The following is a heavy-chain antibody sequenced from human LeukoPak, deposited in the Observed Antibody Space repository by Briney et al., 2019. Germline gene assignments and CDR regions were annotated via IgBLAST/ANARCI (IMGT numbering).Heavy chain of an antibody. V-gene: IGHV2-5*02. Sequence: SGPTLVNPTQTLTLTCAFSGFSLCTSGVGVGWIRQPPGKALEWLALIYWDDDRRYTPSLVGRLTITKDTSANQVVLTVTNMDPVDAATYYCAHRFLLSGYYGIFDYWGQGALVTVSS. CDR1: GFSLCTSGVG. D-gene: IGHD3-3*01. CDR3: AHRFLLSGYYGIFDY. J-gene: IGHJ4*02. CDR2: IYWDDDR.